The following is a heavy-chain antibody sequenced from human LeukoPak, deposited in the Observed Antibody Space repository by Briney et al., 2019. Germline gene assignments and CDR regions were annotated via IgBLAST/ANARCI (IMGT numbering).Heavy chain of an antibody. CDR1: GFTFSSYS. D-gene: IGHD6-6*01. J-gene: IGHJ3*02. CDR3: ARQLQLVRTGAFDI. V-gene: IGHV3-48*04. Sequence: GGSLRLSCAASGFTFSSYSMNWVRQAPGKGLEWVSYISSSSSTIYYADSVKGRFTISRDNAKNSLYLQMNSLRAEDTAVYYCARQLQLVRTGAFDIWGQGTMVTVSS. CDR2: ISSSSSTI.